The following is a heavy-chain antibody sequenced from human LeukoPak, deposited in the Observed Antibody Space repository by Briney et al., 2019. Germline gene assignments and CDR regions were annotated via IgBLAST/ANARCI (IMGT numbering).Heavy chain of an antibody. CDR2: IKQDGSEK. J-gene: IGHJ4*02. V-gene: IGHV3-7*01. CDR1: GFTFSSYW. CDR3: ARDAGQWWGYYDFWSGVPYFDY. Sequence: PGGSLRLSCAASGFTFSSYWMSWVRQAPGKGLEWVANIKQDGSEKYYVDSVKGRFTISRDNAKNSLYLQMNSLRAEDTAVYYCARDAGQWWGYYDFWSGVPYFDYWGQGTLVTVSS. D-gene: IGHD3-3*01.